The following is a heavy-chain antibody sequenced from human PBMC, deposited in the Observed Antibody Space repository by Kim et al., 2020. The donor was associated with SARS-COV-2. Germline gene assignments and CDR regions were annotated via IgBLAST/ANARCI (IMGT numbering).Heavy chain of an antibody. J-gene: IGHJ3*02. CDR3: ARAPSLYYYGSGSYYNQKCDAFDI. V-gene: IGHV4-59*13. CDR1: GGSISSYY. CDR2: IYYSGST. Sequence: SETLSLTCTVSGGSISSYYWSWIRQPPGKGLEWIGYIYYSGSTNYNPSLKSRVTISVDTSKNQFSLKLSSVTAADTAVYYCARAPSLYYYGSGSYYNQKCDAFDIWGQGTMVTVSS. D-gene: IGHD3-10*01.